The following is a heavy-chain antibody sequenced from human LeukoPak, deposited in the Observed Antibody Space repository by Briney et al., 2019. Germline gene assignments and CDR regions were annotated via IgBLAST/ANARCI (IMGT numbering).Heavy chain of an antibody. D-gene: IGHD3-10*01. CDR1: GFTFSDYW. V-gene: IGHV3-74*01. J-gene: IGHJ4*02. CDR3: ATDLSGSIDY. Sequence: GGSLRLSCAASGFTFSDYWMHWVRQVPGRGLMGVSVVYNYGNPKFYADSVKGRFTISRDNAKNTLYLQMDSLRAEDTAVYYCATDLSGSIDYWGRGTLVTVSS. CDR2: VYNYGNPK.